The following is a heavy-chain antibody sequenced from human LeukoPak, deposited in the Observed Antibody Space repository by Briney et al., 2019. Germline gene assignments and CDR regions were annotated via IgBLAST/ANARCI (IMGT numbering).Heavy chain of an antibody. CDR2: IKSNADGGTT. Sequence: GGSLRLSCAASRFTFYDAWVSWVRQAPGKGLEWVGHIKSNADGGTTDYAAPVRGRFAISRDDSKNTLYLQMSSLKTEDTAVYFCARGPYHMDVWGRGTTVTVSS. CDR1: RFTFYDAW. J-gene: IGHJ6*02. CDR3: ARGPYHMDV. D-gene: IGHD2-2*01. V-gene: IGHV3-15*01.